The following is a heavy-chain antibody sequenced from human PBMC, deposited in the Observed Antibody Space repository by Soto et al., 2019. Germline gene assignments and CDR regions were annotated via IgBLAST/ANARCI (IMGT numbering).Heavy chain of an antibody. J-gene: IGHJ5*02. V-gene: IGHV1-18*01. CDR2: ISAYNGNT. CDR1: GYTFTSYC. D-gene: IGHD3-22*01. Sequence: ALMKVSCKASGYTFTSYCISWVRQAPGQGLEWMGWISAYNGNTNYAQKLQGRVTMTTDTSTSTAYMELRSLRSDDTAVYYCARTAVDYDSSGYLNWFDPWGQGTLVTVSS. CDR3: ARTAVDYDSSGYLNWFDP.